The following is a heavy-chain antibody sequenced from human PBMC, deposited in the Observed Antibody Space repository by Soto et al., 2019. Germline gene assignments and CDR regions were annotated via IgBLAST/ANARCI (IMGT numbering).Heavy chain of an antibody. CDR2: IRSKADGGTT. CDR1: GFTFNNAW. V-gene: IGHV3-15*07. CDR3: TTEPDYSNYFDY. D-gene: IGHD4-4*01. Sequence: EVQLVESGGGLVKPGGSLRISCAASGFTFNNAWMNWVRQAPGKGLEWVGRIRSKADGGTTDYAASVKDRFTISRDDSKNTRNLQMNSLKIEDTAVYYCTTEPDYSNYFDYWCQGTLVTVSS. J-gene: IGHJ4*02.